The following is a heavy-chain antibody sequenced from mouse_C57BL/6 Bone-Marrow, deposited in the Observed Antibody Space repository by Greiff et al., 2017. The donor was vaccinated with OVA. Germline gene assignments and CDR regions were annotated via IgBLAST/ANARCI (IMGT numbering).Heavy chain of an antibody. V-gene: IGHV1-74*01. CDR2: IHPSDSDT. D-gene: IGHD1-1*01. CDR3: ARASSHYYGSSYDYAY. Sequence: QVQLKQPGAELVKPGASVKVSCKASGYTFTSYWMHWVKQRPGQGLEWIGRIHPSDSDTNYSQKFKGKATLTVDKSSSTAYMQLSSLTSEDSAVYYCARASSHYYGSSYDYAYWGQGTTLTVSS. J-gene: IGHJ2*01. CDR1: GYTFTSYW.